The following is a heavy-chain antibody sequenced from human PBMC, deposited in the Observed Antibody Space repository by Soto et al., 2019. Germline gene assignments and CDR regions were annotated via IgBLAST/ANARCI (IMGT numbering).Heavy chain of an antibody. CDR3: AREDTMVRGVIYYYYYMDV. D-gene: IGHD3-10*01. V-gene: IGHV3-11*01. Sequence: GGSLRLSCAASGFTFSDYYMSWIRQAPGKGLEWVSYISSSGSTIYYADSVKGRFTISRGNAKNSLYLQMNSLRAEDTAVYYCAREDTMVRGVIYYYYYMDVWGKGTTVTVSS. CDR2: ISSSGSTI. J-gene: IGHJ6*03. CDR1: GFTFSDYY.